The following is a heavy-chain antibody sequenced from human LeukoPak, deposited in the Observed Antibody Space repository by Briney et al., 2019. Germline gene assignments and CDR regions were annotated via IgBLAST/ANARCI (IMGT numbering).Heavy chain of an antibody. CDR3: AKNGGYYYGSGNWFDP. CDR1: GGSISSYY. V-gene: IGHV4-59*01. J-gene: IGHJ5*02. CDR2: IYYSGNT. D-gene: IGHD3-10*01. Sequence: SETLSLTCSVSGGSISSYYWNWIRQSPGKGLEWIGYIYYSGNTNYNPSLKSRVAISVDTFKDQFSLKLSSVTAADTAVYYCAKNGGYYYGSGNWFDPWGQGTLVTVSS.